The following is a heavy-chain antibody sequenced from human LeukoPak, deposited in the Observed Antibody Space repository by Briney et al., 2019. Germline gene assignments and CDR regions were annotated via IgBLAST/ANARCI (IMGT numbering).Heavy chain of an antibody. J-gene: IGHJ3*02. CDR1: GITFSNAW. Sequence: PGGSLRLSCAASGITFSNAWMSWVRQAPGKGLEWVGRIKSKTDGGTTDYAAPVKGRFTVSRDDSKNTLYLQMNSLKTEDTAVYYCTTDVYSSSWYPDAFDIWGQGTMVTVSS. D-gene: IGHD6-13*01. CDR3: TTDVYSSSWYPDAFDI. V-gene: IGHV3-15*01. CDR2: IKSKTDGGTT.